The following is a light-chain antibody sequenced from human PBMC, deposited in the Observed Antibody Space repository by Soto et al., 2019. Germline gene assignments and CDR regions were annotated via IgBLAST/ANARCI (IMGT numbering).Light chain of an antibody. CDR1: QSISSY. CDR3: QQSYNTPYT. V-gene: IGKV1-39*01. CDR2: AAS. Sequence: DIPMTQSPSSLSPSVGDRVTISCRASQSISSYLNWYQHKTGKAPKLLIYAASSLQSGVPSRFSGSGSGTDFTLTISSLQPEDFASYFCQQSYNTPYTFGQGTKLEIK. J-gene: IGKJ2*01.